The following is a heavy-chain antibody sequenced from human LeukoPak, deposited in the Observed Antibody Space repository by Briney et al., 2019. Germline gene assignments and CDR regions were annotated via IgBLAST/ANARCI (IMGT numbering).Heavy chain of an antibody. Sequence: SETLSLTCTVSGVSISSDGYYWSWIRQHPGKGLEWIGYIYYSGNTYYNPSLKSRVTISVDTSKNQFSLKLSSVTAADTAVFYCAGANSGYYREDSYFDSWGQGTLVTVSS. CDR2: IYYSGNT. V-gene: IGHV4-31*03. CDR1: GVSISSDGYY. D-gene: IGHD5-12*01. CDR3: AGANSGYYREDSYFDS. J-gene: IGHJ4*02.